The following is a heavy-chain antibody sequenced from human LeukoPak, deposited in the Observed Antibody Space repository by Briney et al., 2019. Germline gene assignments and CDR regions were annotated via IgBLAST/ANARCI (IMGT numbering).Heavy chain of an antibody. CDR2: IKNDGSDK. J-gene: IGHJ4*02. CDR3: VNLGYSD. CDR1: GFSFSAAW. D-gene: IGHD5-12*01. Sequence: GGSLRLSCAASGFSFSAAWMTWVRQAPGKGLEWVATIKNDGSDKYYVDSVKGRFTLSRDNAKNLVYLQMNSLRVEDTAVYYCVNLGYSDGGQGTLVTVSS. V-gene: IGHV3-7*01.